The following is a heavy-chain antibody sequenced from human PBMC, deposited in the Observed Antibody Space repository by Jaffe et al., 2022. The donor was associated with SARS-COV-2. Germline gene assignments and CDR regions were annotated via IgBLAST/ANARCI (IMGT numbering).Heavy chain of an antibody. D-gene: IGHD2-21*02. J-gene: IGHJ3*02. CDR2: IYHSGST. CDR3: ARAPHRGTYCGGDCYPDAFDI. V-gene: IGHV4-30-2*01. CDR1: GGSISSGGYS. Sequence: QLQLQESGSGLVKPSQTLSLTCAVSGGSISSGGYSWSWIRQPPGKGLEWIGYIYHSGSTYYNPSLKSRVTISVDRSKNQFSLKLSSVTAADTAVYYCARAPHRGTYCGGDCYPDAFDIWGQGTMVTVSS.